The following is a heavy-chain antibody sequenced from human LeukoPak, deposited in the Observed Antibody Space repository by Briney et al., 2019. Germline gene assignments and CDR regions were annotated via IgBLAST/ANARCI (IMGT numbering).Heavy chain of an antibody. CDR1: GFTFSNFW. CDR3: AREGGRAGFDY. J-gene: IGHJ4*02. Sequence: RGSLRLSCVASGFTFSNFWMSWVRQAPGKGLEWVANIKKDGSEKFYMDSVEGRFTISRDNAKNSLHLQMNSLRAEDRAVYYCAREGGRAGFDYWGQGTLVTVSS. D-gene: IGHD3-16*01. CDR2: IKKDGSEK. V-gene: IGHV3-7*03.